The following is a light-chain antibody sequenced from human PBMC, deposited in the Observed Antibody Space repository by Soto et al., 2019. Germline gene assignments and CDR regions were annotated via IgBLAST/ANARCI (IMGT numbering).Light chain of an antibody. CDR1: QSVLYSSKNKND. CDR3: QQYFSFPWT. V-gene: IGKV4-1*01. CDR2: WAS. J-gene: IGKJ1*01. Sequence: DIVMTQSPDSLAVSLGERATINCKSSQSVLYSSKNKNDLAWYQQRPGQPPNLLIYWASTRESGVPDRFSGSGSGTDFTLTISSLQAEDVAIYYCQQYFSFPWTFGQGTKVEIK.